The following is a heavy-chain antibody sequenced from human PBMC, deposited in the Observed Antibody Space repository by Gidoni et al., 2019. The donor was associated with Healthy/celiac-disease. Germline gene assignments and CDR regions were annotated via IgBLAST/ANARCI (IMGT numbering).Heavy chain of an antibody. Sequence: QLQLQESGPGLVKPSATLSLTCTVSGGSISSSSYYWGWIRQPPGKGLEWIGSIYYSGSTYYNPSLKSRVTISVDTSKNQFSLKLSSVTAADTAVYYCARLGGGGIAFDIWGQGTMVTVSS. CDR3: ARLGGGGIAFDI. J-gene: IGHJ3*02. D-gene: IGHD2-21*01. V-gene: IGHV4-39*01. CDR1: GGSISSSSYY. CDR2: IYYSGST.